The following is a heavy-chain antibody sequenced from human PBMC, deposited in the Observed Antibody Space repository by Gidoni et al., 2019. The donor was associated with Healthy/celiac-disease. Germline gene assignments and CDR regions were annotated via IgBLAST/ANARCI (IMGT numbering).Heavy chain of an antibody. V-gene: IGHV5-10-1*01. J-gene: IGHJ4*02. CDR1: GYRFTSYW. CDR2: IAPSDSDT. Sequence: DVQLVQSGAEVKQPGASLRISCKGSGYRFTSYWISWVRQMPGKGLEWMGRIAPSDSDTNYGPSFQGHVTSSADKAISTAYLQGSSLKASDTAMYYCASNVDDWGQGTLVTVSA. CDR3: ASNVDD.